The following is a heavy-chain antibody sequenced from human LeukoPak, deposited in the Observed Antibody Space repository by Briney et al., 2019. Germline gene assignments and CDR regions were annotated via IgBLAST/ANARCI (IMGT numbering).Heavy chain of an antibody. CDR1: GGSSRTYY. D-gene: IGHD6-13*01. Sequence: SETLSLTCTVSGGSSRTYYWRWLRPPAGKGLEWIGRIYAGGSTNYNPCLKRRVTMALETAKNECSLRLSSVTAADTAVYYCASSAAAGISASFDFDDWGQGTLVSVSS. CDR3: ASSAAAGISASFDFDD. CDR2: IYAGGST. J-gene: IGHJ4*02. V-gene: IGHV4-4*07.